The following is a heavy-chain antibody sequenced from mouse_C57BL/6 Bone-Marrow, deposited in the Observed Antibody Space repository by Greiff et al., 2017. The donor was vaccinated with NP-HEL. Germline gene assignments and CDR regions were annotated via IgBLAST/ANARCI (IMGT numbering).Heavy chain of an antibody. V-gene: IGHV5-4*03. CDR3: ARGGPYYYYGTRYFDV. D-gene: IGHD1-1*01. J-gene: IGHJ1*03. Sequence: EVMLVESGGGLVKPGGSLKLSCAASGFTFSSYAMSWVRQTPEKRLEWVATISDGGSYTYYPDNVKGRFTISRDNAKNNLYLQMSHLKSEDTAMYYCARGGPYYYYGTRYFDVWGTGTTVTVSS. CDR2: ISDGGSYT. CDR1: GFTFSSYA.